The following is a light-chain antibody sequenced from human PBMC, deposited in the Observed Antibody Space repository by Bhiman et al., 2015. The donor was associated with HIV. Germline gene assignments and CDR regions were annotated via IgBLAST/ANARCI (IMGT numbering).Light chain of an antibody. CDR1: KLGDRY. CDR2: QDN. Sequence: SYELTQPPSVSVSPGQTASITCSGDKLGDRYVCWYQQKPGQSPVLVIYQDNRRPSGIPERFSASNSGNTATLTISGTQAVDEADYYCQAWDSRPVFGGGTKLTVL. CDR3: QAWDSRPV. V-gene: IGLV3-1*01. J-gene: IGLJ2*01.